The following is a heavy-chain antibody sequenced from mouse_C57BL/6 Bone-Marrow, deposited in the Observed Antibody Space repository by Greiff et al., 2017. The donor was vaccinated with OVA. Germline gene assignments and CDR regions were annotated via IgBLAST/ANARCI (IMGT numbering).Heavy chain of an antibody. J-gene: IGHJ4*01. D-gene: IGHD1-1*01. CDR3: ARGWVGMDY. CDR1: GYTFTSYG. CDR2: IYPRSGNT. V-gene: IGHV1-81*01. Sequence: QVQLKESGAELARPGASVKLSCKASGYTFTSYGISWVKQRPGQGLEWIGEIYPRSGNTYYNEKFKGKATLTADKSSSTAYMELRSLTSEDSAVYFCARGWVGMDYWGQGTSVTVSS.